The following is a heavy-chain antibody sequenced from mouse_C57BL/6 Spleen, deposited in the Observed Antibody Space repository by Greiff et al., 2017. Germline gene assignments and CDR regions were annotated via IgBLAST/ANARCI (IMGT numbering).Heavy chain of an antibody. V-gene: IGHV1-69*01. J-gene: IGHJ4*01. CDR1: GYTFTSYW. CDR3: ARGYYCYNRGRSMDY. D-gene: IGHD2-12*01. Sequence: QVQLQQPGAELVMPGASVKLSCKASGYTFTSYWMHWVKQRPGQGLEWIGEIDPSDSYTNYNQKFKGKSTLTVDTSSSTAYMQLSSLTSEDSAVSYCARGYYCYNRGRSMDYWGQGTSVTVSS. CDR2: IDPSDSYT.